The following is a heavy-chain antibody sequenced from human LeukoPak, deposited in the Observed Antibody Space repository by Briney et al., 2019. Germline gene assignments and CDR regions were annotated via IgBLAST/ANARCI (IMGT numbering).Heavy chain of an antibody. Sequence: PGGSLRLSCAASGFTFSGFAMHWVRQASGKGLEWVGHIGNKVSNYATEYAASLRGRFTISRDDSKDTAYLQVNSLKTEDTAVYYCAGNYGSWTGLNYWGQGTLVTVSS. CDR2: IGNKVSNYAT. D-gene: IGHD1-14*01. V-gene: IGHV3-73*01. CDR1: GFTFSGFA. J-gene: IGHJ4*02. CDR3: AGNYGSWTGLNY.